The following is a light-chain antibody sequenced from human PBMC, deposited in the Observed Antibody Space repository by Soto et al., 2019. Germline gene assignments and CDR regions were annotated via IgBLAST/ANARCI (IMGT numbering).Light chain of an antibody. V-gene: IGLV1-44*01. J-gene: IGLJ3*02. CDR2: NDN. CDR3: AAWDDSLNARGV. CDR1: RSNIGSNA. Sequence: QSVLTQPPSASGTPGQRVTISCSGSRSNIGSNAVSWYQQLPGTAPKLLIYNDNQRPSGVPDRFSASKSVTSASLAISGLQSEDEADYYCAAWDDSLNARGVFGGGTKVTVL.